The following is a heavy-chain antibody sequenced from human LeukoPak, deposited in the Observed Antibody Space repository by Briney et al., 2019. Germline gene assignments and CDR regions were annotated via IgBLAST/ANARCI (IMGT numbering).Heavy chain of an antibody. Sequence: SVKVSCKASGGTFSSYAISWVRQAPGQGLEWMGGIIPIFGTANYAQKFQGRVTITTDESTSTAYMELSRLRSEDTAVYYCARDGAPSLIDYYYYMDVWGKGTTVTVSS. CDR1: GGTFSSYA. V-gene: IGHV1-69*05. D-gene: IGHD3-16*01. CDR3: ARDGAPSLIDYYYYMDV. J-gene: IGHJ6*03. CDR2: IIPIFGTA.